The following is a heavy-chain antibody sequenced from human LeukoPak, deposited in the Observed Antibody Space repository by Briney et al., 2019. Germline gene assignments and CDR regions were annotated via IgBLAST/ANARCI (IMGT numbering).Heavy chain of an antibody. CDR1: GFTFSNAW. J-gene: IGHJ4*02. V-gene: IGHV3-15*01. D-gene: IGHD4-23*01. Sequence: GGSLRLSCAASGFTFSNAWMSWVRQAPGKGLEWVGRIKSKTDGGTTDYAAPVKGRFTISRDDSKNTLYLQMNSLKTEDTAVYYCARAGHSGGNSLDYWGQGTLVTVSS. CDR3: ARAGHSGGNSLDY. CDR2: IKSKTDGGTT.